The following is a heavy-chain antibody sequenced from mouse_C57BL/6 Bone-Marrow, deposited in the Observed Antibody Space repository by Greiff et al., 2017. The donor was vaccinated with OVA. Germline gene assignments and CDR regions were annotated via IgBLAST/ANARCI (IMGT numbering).Heavy chain of an antibody. Sequence: VQLQQSGPELVKPGASVKISCKASGYSFTGYYMNWVKQSPEQSLEWIGEINPSTGGTTYNQKFKAKATLTVDKSSSTAYMQLKSLTSEDSAVYYCARDDFDYFDYWGQGTTLTVSA. CDR3: ARDDFDYFDY. J-gene: IGHJ2*01. V-gene: IGHV1-42*01. CDR1: GYSFTGYY. CDR2: INPSTGGT.